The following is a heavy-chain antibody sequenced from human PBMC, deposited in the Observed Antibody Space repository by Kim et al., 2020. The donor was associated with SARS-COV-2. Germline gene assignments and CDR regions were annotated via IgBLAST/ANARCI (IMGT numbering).Heavy chain of an antibody. CDR3: TRGAVGAYFAY. J-gene: IGHJ4*02. D-gene: IGHD1-26*01. V-gene: IGHV3-74*01. CDR2: T. Sequence: TNYAASVKGRFTIFRDNAKNTLYLQMNGLGAEDTAVYYCTRGAVGAYFAYWGQGTLVTVSS.